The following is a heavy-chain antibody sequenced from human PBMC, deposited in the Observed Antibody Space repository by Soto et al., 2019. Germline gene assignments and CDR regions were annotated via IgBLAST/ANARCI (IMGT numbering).Heavy chain of an antibody. CDR2: IYYSGST. CDR3: ARGALTGWYFDL. Sequence: QLQLQESGPGLVKPSETLSLTCTVSGGSISSSSYYWGWIRQPPGKGLEWIGSIYYSGSTYYNPSLKSRVTISVDTSKNQFSLKLSSVTAADTAVYYCARGALTGWYFDLWGRGTLLTVSS. D-gene: IGHD3-3*02. J-gene: IGHJ2*01. CDR1: GGSISSSSYY. V-gene: IGHV4-39*01.